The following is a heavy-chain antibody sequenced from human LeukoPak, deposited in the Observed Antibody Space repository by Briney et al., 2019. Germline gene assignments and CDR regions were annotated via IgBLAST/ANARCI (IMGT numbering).Heavy chain of an antibody. V-gene: IGHV3-30*18. Sequence: GRSLRLSCAASGFTFSSYGMHWVRQAPGKGLEWVAVISYDGSNKYYADSVKGRFTISRDNSKNTLYLQMNSLRAEDTAVYYCAKDRIDRGRSVPIDYWGQGTPVTVSS. CDR1: GFTFSSYG. D-gene: IGHD1-26*01. CDR3: AKDRIDRGRSVPIDY. J-gene: IGHJ4*02. CDR2: ISYDGSNK.